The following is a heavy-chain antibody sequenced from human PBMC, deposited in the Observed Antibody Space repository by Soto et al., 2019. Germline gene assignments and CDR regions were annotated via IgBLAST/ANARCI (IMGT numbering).Heavy chain of an antibody. CDR3: ARDSYYYDSSGFDY. J-gene: IGHJ4*02. Sequence: QVQLQESGPGLVKPSETLSLTCTVSGGSISSYYWSWIRQPPGKGLEWIGYIYYSGSTNYNPSLKSRVTISVDTSKNQFSLKLSSVTAADTAVYYCARDSYYYDSSGFDYWGQGTLVTVSS. D-gene: IGHD3-22*01. CDR1: GGSISSYY. CDR2: IYYSGST. V-gene: IGHV4-59*01.